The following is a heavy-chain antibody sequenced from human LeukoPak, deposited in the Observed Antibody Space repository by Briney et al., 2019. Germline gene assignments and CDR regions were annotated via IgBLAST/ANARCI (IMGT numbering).Heavy chain of an antibody. CDR2: MNPNSCNT. D-gene: IGHD3-3*01. Sequence: ASVKVSYKASGYTFTSYDINWVRQATGQGLEGMGWMNPNSCNTGYAQKFQGRVTMTRNTSISTAYMELSSLRSEVTAVYYCARWGAYDFTSYYYYGMYVWGQGTTVTVSS. CDR3: ARWGAYDFTSYYYYGMYV. V-gene: IGHV1-8*01. J-gene: IGHJ6*02. CDR1: GYTFTSYD.